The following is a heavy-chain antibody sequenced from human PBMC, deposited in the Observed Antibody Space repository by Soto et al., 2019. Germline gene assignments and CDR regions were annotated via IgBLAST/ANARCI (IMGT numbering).Heavy chain of an antibody. CDR3: ARDYXSSTSCHTAGYDNWCDP. D-gene: IGHD2-2*02. CDR1: GYTFTSYG. CDR2: ISAYNGNT. Sequence: ASVKVSCKVSGYTFTSYGISWVRQAPGQGLEWMGWISAYNGNTNYAQKLQGRVTMTTDTSTSTAYMELRSLRSDGTAVYYCARDYXSSTSCHTAGYDNWCDPWGQGTLVTVSS. V-gene: IGHV1-18*04. J-gene: IGHJ5*02.